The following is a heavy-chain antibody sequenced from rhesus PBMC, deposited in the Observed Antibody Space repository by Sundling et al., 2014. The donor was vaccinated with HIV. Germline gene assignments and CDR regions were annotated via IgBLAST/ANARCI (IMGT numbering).Heavy chain of an antibody. CDR3: ARAYCSGLYCYPAGLDS. D-gene: IGHD2-27*01. CDR2: IHGSSGNT. V-gene: IGHV4S9*01. CDR1: GGSISDNYY. Sequence: QVQLQESGPGLVKPSETLSLTCAVSGGSISDNYYWNWIRQPPGKGLEWIGNIHGSSGNTYYNPSLKSRVTISKDTSKNQFSLKLSSVTAADTAVYYCARAYCSGLYCYPAGLDSWGQGVVVTVSS. J-gene: IGHJ6*01.